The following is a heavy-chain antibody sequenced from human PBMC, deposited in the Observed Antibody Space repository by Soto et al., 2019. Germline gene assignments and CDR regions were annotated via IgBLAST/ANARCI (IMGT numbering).Heavy chain of an antibody. CDR2: IIPIFGTA. Sequence: SVNLSSKASGDSYIRYASIWVRQAPGQGLEWMGGIIPIFGTANYAQKFQGRVTITADESTSTAYMELSSLRSEDTAVYYCARGPAYYYASSGYYGDYWGQGTLVTVHS. V-gene: IGHV1-69*01. CDR1: GDSYIRYA. D-gene: IGHD3-22*01. CDR3: ARGPAYYYASSGYYGDY. J-gene: IGHJ4*02.